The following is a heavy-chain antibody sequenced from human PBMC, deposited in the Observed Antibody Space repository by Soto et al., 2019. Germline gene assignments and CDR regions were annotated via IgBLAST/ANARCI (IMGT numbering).Heavy chain of an antibody. J-gene: IGHJ5*02. CDR2: INPATGNT. CDR1: GYTFATYA. CDR3: ARTSKSAGGLET. D-gene: IGHD3-10*01. V-gene: IGHV1-3*01. Sequence: QVQLVQSGAEVKKPGASVKVSCKASGYTFATYAIHWLRQAPGEGLEWMGWINPATGNTEYSEKFQDRVTLTRDTSATTAYMELRGLRFEETAVYYCARTSKSAGGLETWGQGTLVTVSS.